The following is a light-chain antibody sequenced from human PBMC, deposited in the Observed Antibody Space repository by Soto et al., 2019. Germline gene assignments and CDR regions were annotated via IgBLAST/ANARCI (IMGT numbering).Light chain of an antibody. CDR3: SSYTISNTLPFV. V-gene: IGLV2-14*01. J-gene: IGLJ1*01. CDR1: RRDVGGYNY. Sequence: QSVLTQTASVSGSPGQSVTISCTGTRRDVGGYNYVSWYRQYPGKSPKLLIYEVTHRPSGVSNRFSGSKSGNTASLTISGLQAEDEADYYCSSYTISNTLPFVFGTGTKVTVL. CDR2: EVT.